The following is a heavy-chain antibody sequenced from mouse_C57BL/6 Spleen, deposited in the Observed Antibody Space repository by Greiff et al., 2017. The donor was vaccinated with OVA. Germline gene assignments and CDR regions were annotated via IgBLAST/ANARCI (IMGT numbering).Heavy chain of an antibody. J-gene: IGHJ4*01. CDR2: IYPSDSET. Sequence: VQLQQPGAELVRPGSSVKLSCKASGYTFTSYWMDWVKQRPGQGLEWIGNIYPSDSETHYNQKFKDKATLTVDKSSSTAYMQLSSRTSEDSAVYYCARPGYYYGSSYGYAMDYWGQGTSVTVSS. V-gene: IGHV1-61*01. CDR1: GYTFTSYW. D-gene: IGHD1-1*01. CDR3: ARPGYYYGSSYGYAMDY.